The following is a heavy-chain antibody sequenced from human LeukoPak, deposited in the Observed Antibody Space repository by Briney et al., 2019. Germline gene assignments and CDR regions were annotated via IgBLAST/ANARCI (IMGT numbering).Heavy chain of an antibody. J-gene: IGHJ4*02. CDR1: GFTFSAYW. CDR2: IIEGGDVK. D-gene: IGHD6-19*01. Sequence: GESLRLSRAASGFTFSAYWMTWVRQAPGKGLEWVANIIEGGDVKYYVDSVKGRFIISRDNTKNSVYLQMTSLRADDTSVYYCARVGKNGWDFDHWGQGTLVTVSS. V-gene: IGHV3-7*01. CDR3: ARVGKNGWDFDH.